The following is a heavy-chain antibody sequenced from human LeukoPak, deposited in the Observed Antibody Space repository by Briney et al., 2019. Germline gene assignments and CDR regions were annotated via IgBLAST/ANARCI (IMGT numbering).Heavy chain of an antibody. CDR1: GFIFTDYW. V-gene: IGHV3-33*07. Sequence: GGSLRLSCAASGFIFTDYWMYWVRQAPGMGLEWVAVIWYDGSNKYYADSVKGRFTISRDNSKNTLYLQMNSLRAEDTAVYYCARDSMTTVTDYYFYGMDVWGQGTTVTVSS. CDR2: IWYDGSNK. D-gene: IGHD4-17*01. J-gene: IGHJ6*02. CDR3: ARDSMTTVTDYYFYGMDV.